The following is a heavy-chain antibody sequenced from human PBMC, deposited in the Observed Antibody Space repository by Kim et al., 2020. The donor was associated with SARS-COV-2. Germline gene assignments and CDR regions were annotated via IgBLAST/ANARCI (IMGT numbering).Heavy chain of an antibody. CDR3: ATASDGPLPYYFDY. V-gene: IGHV1-24*01. D-gene: IGHD1-26*01. J-gene: IGHJ4*02. Sequence: AQKFQGRVTMTEDTSTDTAYMELSSLRSEDTAVYYCATASDGPLPYYFDYWGQGTLVTVSS.